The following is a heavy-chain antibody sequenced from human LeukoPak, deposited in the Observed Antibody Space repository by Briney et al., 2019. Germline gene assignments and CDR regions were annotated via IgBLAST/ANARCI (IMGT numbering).Heavy chain of an antibody. J-gene: IGHJ5*02. Sequence: ASVKVSCKASGYTFTGYYMHWVRQAPGQGLEWMGWINPNSGGTNYAQKFQGRVTMTRDTSISTAYMELSRLRSDDTAVYYCARDRTGVVGYGHSWFDPWGQGTLVTVSS. CDR3: ARDRTGVVGYGHSWFDP. D-gene: IGHD3/OR15-3a*01. CDR2: INPNSGGT. V-gene: IGHV1-2*02. CDR1: GYTFTGYY.